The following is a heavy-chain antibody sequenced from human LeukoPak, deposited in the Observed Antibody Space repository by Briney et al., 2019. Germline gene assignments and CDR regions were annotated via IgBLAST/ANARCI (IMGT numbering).Heavy chain of an antibody. CDR2: IYSGGST. D-gene: IGHD4-17*01. J-gene: IGHJ1*01. Sequence: GGSLRLSCAASGFTVSSNYMSWVRQAPGKGLEWVSVIYSGGSTYYADSVKGRFTISRDNSKNTLYFQMNSLRAEDTAVYHCAREWDGDKGFFQHWGQGTLVTVSS. CDR3: AREWDGDKGFFQH. V-gene: IGHV3-66*01. CDR1: GFTVSSNY.